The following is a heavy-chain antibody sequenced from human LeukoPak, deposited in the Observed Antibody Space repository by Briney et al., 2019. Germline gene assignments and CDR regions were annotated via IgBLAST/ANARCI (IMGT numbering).Heavy chain of an antibody. Sequence: SETLTLTCTVSGYSISSGYYWGWIRPPPGKGLEWIGSIYHSGSTYYNPSLKSRVTISVDTSKNQFSLKLSSVTAADTAVYYCARDGGRRDYSDFDYWGQGTLVTVSS. D-gene: IGHD4-11*01. CDR3: ARDGGRRDYSDFDY. CDR2: IYHSGST. J-gene: IGHJ4*02. CDR1: GYSISSGYY. V-gene: IGHV4-38-2*02.